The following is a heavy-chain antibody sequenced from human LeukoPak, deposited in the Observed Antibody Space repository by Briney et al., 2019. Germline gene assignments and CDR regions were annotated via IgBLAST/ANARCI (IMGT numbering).Heavy chain of an antibody. Sequence: PSQTLSLTCTVSGGSISRGGYYWSWIRQHPGKGREWVGYIYYSGSTYYHPPLKSRVTISIDTSKSHLSLKPRPVTAAPTAVYYCPPGTPSLQAIPIFRSRYPPFDSWGQGTLVTVSS. J-gene: IGHJ4*02. V-gene: IGHV4-31*03. CDR3: PPGTPSLQAIPIFRSRYPPFDS. CDR1: GGSISRGGYY. D-gene: IGHD3-3*01. CDR2: IYYSGST.